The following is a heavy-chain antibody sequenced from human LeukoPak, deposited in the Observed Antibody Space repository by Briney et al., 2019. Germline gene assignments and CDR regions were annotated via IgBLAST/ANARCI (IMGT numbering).Heavy chain of an antibody. CDR2: IYYSGTT. CDR3: AGALAAAGSRGWFDP. D-gene: IGHD6-13*01. CDR1: GGSISRYH. J-gene: IGHJ5*02. V-gene: IGHV4-59*08. Sequence: SETLSLTCSVSGGSISRYHWYWIRQSPGKGLEWIGYIYYSGTTNYIRSLKSRVTISIDTSKNQFTLKVSSVTAADTAMYYCAGALAAAGSRGWFDPWGQGTLVTVSS.